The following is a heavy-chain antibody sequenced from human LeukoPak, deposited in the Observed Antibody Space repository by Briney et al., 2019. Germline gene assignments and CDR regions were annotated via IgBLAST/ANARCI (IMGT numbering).Heavy chain of an antibody. CDR3: ARIDSGQTTVVPNTIDY. Sequence: GESLKISCKGSGYSFTSYWIGWVRQMPGKGLEWMGIIYPGDSDTRYSPSFQGQATISADKSISTAYLQWSSLKASDTAMYYCARIDSGQTTVVPNTIDYWGQGTLVTVSS. D-gene: IGHD4-23*01. V-gene: IGHV5-51*01. J-gene: IGHJ4*02. CDR2: IYPGDSDT. CDR1: GYSFTSYW.